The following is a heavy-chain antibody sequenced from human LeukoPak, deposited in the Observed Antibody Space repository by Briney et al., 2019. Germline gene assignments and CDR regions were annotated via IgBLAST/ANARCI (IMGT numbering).Heavy chain of an antibody. V-gene: IGHV4-59*01. CDR1: GGSISSYY. Sequence: PSETLSLTCTVSGGSISSYYWSWIRQPPGKGLEWIGYIYCSGSTNYNPSLKSRVTISVDTSKNQFSLKLSSVTAADTAVYYCARGPPTSYWGQGTLVTVSS. CDR2: IYCSGST. CDR3: ARGPPTSY. J-gene: IGHJ4*02.